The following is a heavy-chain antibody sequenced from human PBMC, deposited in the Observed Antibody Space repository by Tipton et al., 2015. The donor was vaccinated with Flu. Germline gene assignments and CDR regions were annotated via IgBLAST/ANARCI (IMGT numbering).Heavy chain of an antibody. CDR2: IYYSGSI. CDR3: AREWGDAFDI. V-gene: IGHV4-59*11. D-gene: IGHD3-16*01. Sequence: TLSLTCTVSGGSISSHYWSWIRQPPGKGLEWIGYIYYSGSISYNPSLKSRVTISVDTFKSQFSLKLSSVTAADTAVYYCAREWGDAFDIWGQGTMVTVSS. J-gene: IGHJ3*02. CDR1: GGSISSHY.